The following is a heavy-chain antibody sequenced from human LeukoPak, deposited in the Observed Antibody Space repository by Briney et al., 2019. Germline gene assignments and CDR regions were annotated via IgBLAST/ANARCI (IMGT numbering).Heavy chain of an antibody. D-gene: IGHD4-17*01. CDR1: GFNFRYYA. CDR3: GKDPNGDYVGAFDFQR. Sequence: PGGSLRLSCAASGFNFRYYAVVWLRPAPGKGLEWVSAITGSGCTPCYADYVRGRFTIYRDNSKNTLYLHMNSLRGEDTAVYYCGKDPNGDYVGAFDFQRWGQGTLVTVSS. V-gene: IGHV3-23*01. CDR2: ITGSGCTP. J-gene: IGHJ1*01.